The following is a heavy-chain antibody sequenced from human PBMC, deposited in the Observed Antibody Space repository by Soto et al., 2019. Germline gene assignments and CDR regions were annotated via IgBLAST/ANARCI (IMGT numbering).Heavy chain of an antibody. CDR1: GFTFSTYA. D-gene: IGHD2-8*01. Sequence: EVQLLESGGGLVQPGGSLRLSCAASGFTFSTYAMSWVRQAPGKGLEWVSTITTSGGNTYYADSVQGRFTISRDNSKNTLYLQMNILRAEDTAVYYCAGRYCTNGVCYTNYYYYIDVWGKGTTVTVS. CDR3: AGRYCTNGVCYTNYYYYIDV. V-gene: IGHV3-23*01. J-gene: IGHJ6*03. CDR2: ITTSGGNT.